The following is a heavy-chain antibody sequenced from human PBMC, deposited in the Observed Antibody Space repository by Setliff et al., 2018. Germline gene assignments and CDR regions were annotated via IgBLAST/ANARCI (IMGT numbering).Heavy chain of an antibody. D-gene: IGHD3-3*01. CDR1: GGSFSGYY. J-gene: IGHJ4*02. Sequence: PSETLSLTCAAYGGSFSGYYWSWIRQPPGKGLGWIGEINHSGSTNYNPSLKSRVTMSVYTSKTQFSLKLSSVTAADTAVYYCASEPWDYNFWSGYTRDYFDYWGQGTLVTVSS. V-gene: IGHV4-34*01. CDR3: ASEPWDYNFWSGYTRDYFDY. CDR2: INHSGST.